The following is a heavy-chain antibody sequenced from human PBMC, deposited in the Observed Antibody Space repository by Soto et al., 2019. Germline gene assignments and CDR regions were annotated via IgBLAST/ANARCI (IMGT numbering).Heavy chain of an antibody. CDR3: ARSLYCSGGSCYYYYYYMDV. Sequence: QVQLVQSGAEVKKPGSSVKVSCKASGGTFSSYTISWVRQAPGQGLEWMGRIIPILGIANYAQKFQGRVTITADKSTSTAYMALSSLRSEDTAVYYCARSLYCSGGSCYYYYYYMDVWGKGTTVTVSS. CDR2: IIPILGIA. D-gene: IGHD2-15*01. V-gene: IGHV1-69*02. J-gene: IGHJ6*03. CDR1: GGTFSSYT.